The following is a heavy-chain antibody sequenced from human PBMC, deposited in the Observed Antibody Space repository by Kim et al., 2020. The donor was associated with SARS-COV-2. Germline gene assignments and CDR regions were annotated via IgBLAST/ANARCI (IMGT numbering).Heavy chain of an antibody. J-gene: IGHJ1*01. Sequence: GGSLRLSCAASGFTFSSYSMNWVRQAPGKGLEWVSYISSSSGTIYYADSVKGRFTISRDNANNSLYLQMNSLRDEDTAVYYCARDRGGYCGGDCYSGYFHHWGQGTLVTVSS. CDR3: ARDRGGYCGGDCYSGYFHH. V-gene: IGHV3-48*02. D-gene: IGHD2-21*02. CDR2: ISSSSGTI. CDR1: GFTFSSYS.